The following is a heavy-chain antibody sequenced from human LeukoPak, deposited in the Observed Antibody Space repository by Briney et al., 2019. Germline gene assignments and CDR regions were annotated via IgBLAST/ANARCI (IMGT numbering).Heavy chain of an antibody. CDR2: IYYSGST. Sequence: SETLSLTCTVSGGSISSYYWSWIRQPPGKGLEWIGYIYYSGSTNYNPSLKSRVTISVDTSKNQFSLKLSSVTAADTAVYYCARHIPRYYDIWTCYYDYYYGIDIWGQGTTVTVSS. J-gene: IGHJ6*02. CDR3: ARHIPRYYDIWTCYYDYYYGIDI. D-gene: IGHD3-9*01. V-gene: IGHV4-59*08. CDR1: GGSISSYY.